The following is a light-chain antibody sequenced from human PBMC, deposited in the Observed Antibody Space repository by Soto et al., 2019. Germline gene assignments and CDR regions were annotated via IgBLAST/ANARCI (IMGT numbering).Light chain of an antibody. J-gene: IGLJ1*01. Sequence: QSVLTQPPSASGTPGQRVTISCSGSSSNIGSNYVYWYQQLPGTAPKLLIYRNNQRPSGVPDRSSGSKSGTSASLAISGLRSEDEADYYCAAWNDSLSGPHYVFGTGTKVTVL. CDR3: AAWNDSLSGPHYV. V-gene: IGLV1-47*01. CDR1: SSNIGSNY. CDR2: RNN.